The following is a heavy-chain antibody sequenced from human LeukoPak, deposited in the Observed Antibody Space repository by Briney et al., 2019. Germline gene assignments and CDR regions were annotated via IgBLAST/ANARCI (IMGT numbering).Heavy chain of an antibody. V-gene: IGHV1-69*13. CDR3: ASGVGKLVYDFCNY. J-gene: IGHJ4*02. D-gene: IGHD3-3*01. CDR1: GGIFSSYA. Sequence: ASVKVSCKASGGIFSSYAISWVRQAPGQGLEWMGGIIPIFGTANYAQKFQGRVTITADESTSTAYMELSSLRSEDTAVYYCASGVGKLVYDFCNYWGQGTLVTVSS. CDR2: IIPIFGTA.